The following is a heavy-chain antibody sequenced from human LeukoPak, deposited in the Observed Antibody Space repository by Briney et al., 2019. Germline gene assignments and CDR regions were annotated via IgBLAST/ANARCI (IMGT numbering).Heavy chain of an antibody. CDR2: MNPNSGNT. Sequence: ASVKVSCKASGGTFSSYAISWVRQAPGQGLEWMGWMNPNSGNTGYAQKFQGRVTMTRNTSISTAYMELSSLRSEDTAVYYCARGGGVFGVWGKGTSVTISS. CDR1: GGTFSSYA. D-gene: IGHD3-3*01. CDR3: ARGGGVFGV. V-gene: IGHV1-8*02. J-gene: IGHJ6*04.